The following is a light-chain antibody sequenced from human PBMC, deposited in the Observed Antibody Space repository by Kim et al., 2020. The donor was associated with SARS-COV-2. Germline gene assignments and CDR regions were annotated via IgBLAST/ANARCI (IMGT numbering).Light chain of an antibody. J-gene: IGKJ5*01. Sequence: EIVLTQSPGTLSLSPGERATLSCRASQSVRSSYLAWYQQKPGQAPRLLIYGASSRATGIPDRFSGSGSGTDFTLTISRLEPEDFAVYYCQQYGRSGITLGQGTRLEIK. CDR1: QSVRSSY. V-gene: IGKV3-20*01. CDR3: QQYGRSGIT. CDR2: GAS.